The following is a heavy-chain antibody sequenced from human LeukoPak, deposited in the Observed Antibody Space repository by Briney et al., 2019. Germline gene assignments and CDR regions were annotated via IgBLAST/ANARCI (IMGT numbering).Heavy chain of an antibody. CDR1: GITVSSNF. J-gene: IGHJ4*02. Sequence: GGSLRLSCAASGITVSSNFMSWVRQAPGKGLEWVSVIYGGGSTYYADSVKGRFTISRDNSKNTLYLQMNSLRAEDTAVYYCARVPAAMEEIWGQGTLVTVSS. D-gene: IGHD2-2*01. CDR3: ARVPAAMEEI. V-gene: IGHV3-66*01. CDR2: IYGGGST.